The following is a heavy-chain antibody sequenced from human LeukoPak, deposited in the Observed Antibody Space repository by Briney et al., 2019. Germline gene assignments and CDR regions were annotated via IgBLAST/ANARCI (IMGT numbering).Heavy chain of an antibody. CDR1: GGTFSSYA. V-gene: IGHV1-69*04. CDR2: IIPILGIA. Sequence: ASVKVSCKASGGTFSSYAISWVRQAPGQGLEWMGRIIPILGIANYAQKFQGRVTITADKSTSTAYMELGSLRSEDTAVYYCARGGMVRGVINFDYWGQGNLVTVSS. CDR3: ARGGMVRGVINFDY. D-gene: IGHD3-10*01. J-gene: IGHJ4*02.